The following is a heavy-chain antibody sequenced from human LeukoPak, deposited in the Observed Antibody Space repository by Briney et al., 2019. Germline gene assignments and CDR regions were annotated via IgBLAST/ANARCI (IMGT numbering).Heavy chain of an antibody. CDR1: GFTFDDYA. CDR3: AKDITSVVYSGLFDY. Sequence: PGGSLRLSCAASGFTFDDYAMHWVRQAPGKGLEWVSGISWNSGSIGYADSVKGRFTISRDNAKNSLYLQMNSLRAEDTALYYCAKDITSVVYSGLFDYWGQGTLVTVSS. V-gene: IGHV3-9*01. J-gene: IGHJ4*02. CDR2: ISWNSGSI. D-gene: IGHD1-26*01.